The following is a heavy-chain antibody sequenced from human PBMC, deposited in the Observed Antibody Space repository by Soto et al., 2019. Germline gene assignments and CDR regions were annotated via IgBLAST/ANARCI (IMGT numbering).Heavy chain of an antibody. J-gene: IGHJ6*02. Sequence: QVQLVQSGAEVKKPGSSVKVSCKASGGTFGSYAISWVRQAPEQGLEWMGGIIPITATANYAQKFQGRVTITADESTSTASMQLSSLRSEDTAVYYCPRSQGSSTSLEIYYYYYYGMDVWGQGTTVTVSS. D-gene: IGHD2-2*01. CDR1: GGTFGSYA. CDR3: PRSQGSSTSLEIYYYYYYGMDV. V-gene: IGHV1-69*01. CDR2: IIPITATA.